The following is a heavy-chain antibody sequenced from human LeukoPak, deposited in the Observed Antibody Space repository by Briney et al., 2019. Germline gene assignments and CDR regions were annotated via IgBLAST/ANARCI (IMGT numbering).Heavy chain of an antibody. V-gene: IGHV3-64*02. CDR2: IISNGGST. CDR3: ARITMGATIANFYYYHMDV. Sequence: GGSLRLSCAAYGFTFSHYPMHWVRQAPGEGLEYVSAIISNGGSTHYADSVKGRFTISRDNSKNTLYLQMDSLRAEDMAVYYCARITMGATIANFYYYHMDVWGKGATVTVSS. J-gene: IGHJ6*03. D-gene: IGHD3-3*01. CDR1: GFTFSHYP.